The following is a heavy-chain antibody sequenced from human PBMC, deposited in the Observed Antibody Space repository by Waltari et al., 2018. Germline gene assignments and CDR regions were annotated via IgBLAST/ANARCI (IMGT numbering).Heavy chain of an antibody. CDR1: GFTFRLYW. V-gene: IGHV3-74*01. CDR2: INGTSLTT. Sequence: EVQLVESGGGLVQPGGSLRLSCAASGFTFRLYWMHCVRQVPGKGLVWVSRINGTSLTTNYADSVKGRFTISRDNAKSTLYLQMNSLTPEDTGVYYCALLRVVSVFDPFDTWGQGTLVTVSS. J-gene: IGHJ4*02. D-gene: IGHD2-15*01. CDR3: ALLRVVSVFDPFDT.